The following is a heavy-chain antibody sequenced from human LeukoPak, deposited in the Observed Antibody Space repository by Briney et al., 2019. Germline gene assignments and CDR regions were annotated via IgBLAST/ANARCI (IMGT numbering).Heavy chain of an antibody. CDR3: ARVVVTAKGSWFDP. CDR1: GGSISSYY. CDR2: IYYSGST. D-gene: IGHD2-21*02. J-gene: IGHJ5*02. Sequence: SETLSLTCTVSGGSISSYYWSWIRQPPGKGLEWIGYIYYSGSTNYNPSLKSRVTLSVDTSKNQFSLKLSSVTAADTAVYYCARVVVTAKGSWFDPWGQGTLVTVSS. V-gene: IGHV4-59*01.